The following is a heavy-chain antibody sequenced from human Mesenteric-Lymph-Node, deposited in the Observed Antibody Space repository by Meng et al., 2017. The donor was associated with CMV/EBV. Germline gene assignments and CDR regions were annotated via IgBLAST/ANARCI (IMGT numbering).Heavy chain of an antibody. V-gene: IGHV3-23*01. Sequence: SGFTFSSYAMSWVRQAPGKGLEWVSAISGSGGSTYYADSVKGRFTISRDNSKNTLYLQMNSLRAEDTAVYYCAGRTGDQGPVYWYFDLWGRGTLVTVSS. D-gene: IGHD7-27*01. CDR2: ISGSGGST. J-gene: IGHJ2*01. CDR3: AGRTGDQGPVYWYFDL. CDR1: GFTFSSYA.